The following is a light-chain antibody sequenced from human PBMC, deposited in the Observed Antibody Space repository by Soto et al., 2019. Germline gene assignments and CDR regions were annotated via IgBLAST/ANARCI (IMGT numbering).Light chain of an antibody. CDR1: RDISNS. J-gene: IGKJ1*01. CDR3: QQYSSWLWT. CDR2: GAS. V-gene: IGKV1-12*01. Sequence: DIQMTQSPSSVSASVGDRLTITCRASRDISNSLAWYQQTPGKAPKLLLRGASSLHRGVPSRFSGGGAGTEFTLTISSLQPEDFAVYYCQQYSSWLWTFGQGTKVEIK.